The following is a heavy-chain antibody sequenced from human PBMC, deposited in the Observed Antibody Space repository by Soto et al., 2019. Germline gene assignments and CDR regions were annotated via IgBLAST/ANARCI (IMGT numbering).Heavy chain of an antibody. CDR2: ISYDGSNK. D-gene: IGHD1-26*01. CDR3: AREIGGSYWALGPGLDY. CDR1: GFTFSSYA. V-gene: IGHV3-30-3*01. Sequence: GGSLRLSCAASGFTFSSYAMHWVRQAPGKGLEWVAVISYDGSNKYYADSVKGRFTISRDNSKNTLYLQMNSLRAEDTAVYYCAREIGGSYWALGPGLDYWGQGTLVTVSS. J-gene: IGHJ4*02.